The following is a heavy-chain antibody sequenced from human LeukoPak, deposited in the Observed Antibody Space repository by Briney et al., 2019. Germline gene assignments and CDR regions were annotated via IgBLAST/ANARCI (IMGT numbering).Heavy chain of an antibody. J-gene: IGHJ6*03. Sequence: SETLSLTCTVSGGSISNYYWTWIRQPPGKGLEWIGCIYFSGTTNYNPSPKSRVTISLDTSNNQFSLKQTSVTAADTAVYYCARISPSSGTYWENFYYYMDVWGKGTTVTVSS. CDR3: ARISPSSGTYWENFYYYMDV. V-gene: IGHV4-59*01. CDR1: GGSISNYY. CDR2: IYFSGTT. D-gene: IGHD1-26*01.